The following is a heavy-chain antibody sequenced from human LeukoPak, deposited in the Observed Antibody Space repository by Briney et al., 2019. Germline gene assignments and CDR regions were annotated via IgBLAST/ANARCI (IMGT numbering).Heavy chain of an antibody. D-gene: IGHD2-15*01. CDR2: INHSGST. CDR3: ARSSGHCSGGSCYGY. CDR1: GGSFSGYY. Sequence: SETLSLTCAVYGGSFSGYYWSWIRQPPGKGLEWIGEINHSGSTNYNPSLKGRVTISVDTSKNQFSLKLSSVTAADTAVYYCARSSGHCSGGSCYGYWGQGTLVTVSS. J-gene: IGHJ4*02. V-gene: IGHV4-34*01.